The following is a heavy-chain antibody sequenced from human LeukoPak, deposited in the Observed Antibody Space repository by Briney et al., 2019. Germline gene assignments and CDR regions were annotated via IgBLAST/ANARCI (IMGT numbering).Heavy chain of an antibody. CDR2: INHSGST. Sequence: NASETLSLTCAVYGGSFSGYYWSWIRQPPGKGLEWIGEINHSGSTNYNPSLKSRVTISVDTSKNQFSLKLSSVTAADTAVYYCALFARRGMGYYYMDVWGKGTTVSVSS. D-gene: IGHD3-16*01. CDR1: GGSFSGYY. V-gene: IGHV4-34*01. CDR3: ALFARRGMGYYYMDV. J-gene: IGHJ6*03.